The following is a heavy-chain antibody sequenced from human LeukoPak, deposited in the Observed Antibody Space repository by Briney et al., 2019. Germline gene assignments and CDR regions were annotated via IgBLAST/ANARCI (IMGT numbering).Heavy chain of an antibody. D-gene: IGHD3-10*01. J-gene: IGHJ4*02. CDR1: GFTFSSYE. Sequence: PGGSLRLSCAASGFTFSSYEMNWVRQAPGKGREWVSYISSSGRNIYYADSVKGRFTISRDNAKNSLYLQMNSLRAEDTAVYYCARVLWFGGIYYFDYWGQGTLVTVSS. V-gene: IGHV3-48*03. CDR3: ARVLWFGGIYYFDY. CDR2: ISSSGRNI.